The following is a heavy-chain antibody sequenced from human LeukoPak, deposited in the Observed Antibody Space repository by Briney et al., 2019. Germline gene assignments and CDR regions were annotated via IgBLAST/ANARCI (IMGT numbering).Heavy chain of an antibody. CDR2: IHSSGTT. CDR3: ARRYYYNLGSFPFDF. J-gene: IGHJ4*02. CDR1: GGSISSYF. D-gene: IGHD3-10*01. V-gene: IGHV4-34*01. Sequence: SETLSLTCTVSGGSISSYFWSWIRQSSGKGLERIGEIHSSGTTNYNPSLNSRVTISEDTSKNQFYLNLSSVTAADTAVYYCARRYYYNLGSFPFDFWGQGTLVTVSS.